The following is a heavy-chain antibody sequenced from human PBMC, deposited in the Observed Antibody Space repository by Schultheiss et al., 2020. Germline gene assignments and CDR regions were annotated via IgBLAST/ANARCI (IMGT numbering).Heavy chain of an antibody. D-gene: IGHD6-13*01. CDR1: GFTFSSYE. V-gene: IGHV3-48*03. J-gene: IGHJ4*02. CDR2: ISSSGSTI. Sequence: GESLKISCAASGFTFSSYEMNWVRQAPGKGLEWVSYISSSGSTIYYADSVKGRFTISRDNAKNSLYLQMNSLRAEDTAVYYCARVGAAADPMRIDYWGQGTLVTVSS. CDR3: ARVGAAADPMRIDY.